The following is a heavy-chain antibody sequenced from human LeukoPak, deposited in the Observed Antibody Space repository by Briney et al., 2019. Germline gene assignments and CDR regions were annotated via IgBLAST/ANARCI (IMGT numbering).Heavy chain of an antibody. V-gene: IGHV3-21*04. Sequence: GGSLRLSCAASGFTFSSYSMNWVRQAPGKGLEWASSISSSSSYIYYADSVKGRFTISRDNAKNSLYLQMNSLRAEDTALYYCAKDETYDSSGPGAFDIWGQGTMVTVSS. CDR1: GFTFSSYS. CDR3: AKDETYDSSGPGAFDI. CDR2: ISSSSSYI. D-gene: IGHD3-22*01. J-gene: IGHJ3*02.